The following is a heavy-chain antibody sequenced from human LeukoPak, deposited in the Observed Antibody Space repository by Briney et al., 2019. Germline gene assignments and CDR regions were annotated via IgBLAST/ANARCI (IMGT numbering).Heavy chain of an antibody. V-gene: IGHV4-39*07. Sequence: PSETLSLTCTVSGDSITSSTYYWGWIRQPPGKGLEWIGIIYYTGNTHYNPSLKSRVTISVDTSKNQFSLNLSSVTAADTAVYYCASPYSGSFGGYYYYGVDVWGQGTTVTVSS. D-gene: IGHD1-26*01. CDR1: GDSITSSTYY. CDR2: IYYTGNT. CDR3: ASPYSGSFGGYYYYGVDV. J-gene: IGHJ6*02.